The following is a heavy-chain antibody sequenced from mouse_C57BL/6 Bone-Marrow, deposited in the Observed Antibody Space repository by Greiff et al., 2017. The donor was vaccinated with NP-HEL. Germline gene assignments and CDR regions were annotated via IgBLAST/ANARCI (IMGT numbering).Heavy chain of an antibody. J-gene: IGHJ1*03. CDR3: ARSGIYDGYYGYFDV. V-gene: IGHV1-55*01. CDR1: GYTFTSYW. D-gene: IGHD2-3*01. CDR2: IYPGSGST. Sequence: VQLKQPGAELVKPGASVKMSCKASGYTFTSYWITWVKQRPGQGLEWIGDIYPGSGSTNYNEKFKSKATLTVDTSSSTAYMQLSSLTSEDSAVYYCARSGIYDGYYGYFDVWGTGTTVTVSS.